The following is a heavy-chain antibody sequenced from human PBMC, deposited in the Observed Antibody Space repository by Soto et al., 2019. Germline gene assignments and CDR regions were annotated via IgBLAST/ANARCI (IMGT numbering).Heavy chain of an antibody. CDR1: GFTLSSYA. CDR3: ARGAYCSGGSCYSFYYYYGMDV. D-gene: IGHD2-15*01. Sequence: AGGSLRLSCAASGFTLSSYAMHWVRQAPGKGLEWVAVISYDGSNKYYADSVKGRFTISRDNSKNTLYLQMNSLRAEDTAVYYCARGAYCSGGSCYSFYYYYGMDVWGQGTTVTVSS. V-gene: IGHV3-30-3*01. J-gene: IGHJ6*02. CDR2: ISYDGSNK.